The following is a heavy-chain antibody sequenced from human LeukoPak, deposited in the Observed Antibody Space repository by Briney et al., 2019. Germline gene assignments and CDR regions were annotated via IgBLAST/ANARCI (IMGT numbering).Heavy chain of an antibody. CDR2: IHRDDKA. V-gene: IGHV3-53*01. CDR3: AREVISTPSYFDY. J-gene: IGHJ4*02. D-gene: IGHD2-2*01. Sequence: GGSLRLSCAASGFTVSSSFIYWVRRAPGKGLEWVSFIHRDDKAYYADSVKGRFTMSRDSSKNTLYLQMNSLGADDTAVYYCAREVISTPSYFDYWGQGILVTVSS. CDR1: GFTVSSSF.